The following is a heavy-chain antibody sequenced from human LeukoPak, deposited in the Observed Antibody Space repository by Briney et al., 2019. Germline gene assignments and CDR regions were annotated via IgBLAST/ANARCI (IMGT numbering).Heavy chain of an antibody. Sequence: SETLSLTCTVSGGSISSYYWSWIRQPPGKGLEWIGYIYYSGSTNYNPSLKSRVTISVDTSKNQFSLKLSSVTAADTAVYYCARFRRGHRTVTTRLDAFDIWGQGTMVTVSS. D-gene: IGHD4-17*01. J-gene: IGHJ3*02. CDR1: GGSISSYY. CDR2: IYYSGST. V-gene: IGHV4-59*01. CDR3: ARFRRGHRTVTTRLDAFDI.